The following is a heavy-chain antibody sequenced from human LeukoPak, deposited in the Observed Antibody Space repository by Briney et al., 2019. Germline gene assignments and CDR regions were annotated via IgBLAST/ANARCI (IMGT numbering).Heavy chain of an antibody. CDR2: IYHSGST. CDR3: ARVGEQLVPVIDY. V-gene: IGHV4-4*02. J-gene: IGHJ4*02. CDR1: GGSISSSNW. Sequence: PSGTLSLTCAVSGGSISSSNWWSWVRQPPGKGLEWIGEIYHSGSTYYNPSLKSRVTISVDTSKNQFSLKLSSVTAADTAVYYCARVGEQLVPVIDYWGQGTLVTVSS. D-gene: IGHD6-6*01.